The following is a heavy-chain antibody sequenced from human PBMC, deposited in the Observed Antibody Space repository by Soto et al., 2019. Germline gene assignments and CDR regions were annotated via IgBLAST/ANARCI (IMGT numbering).Heavy chain of an antibody. CDR2: IWYDGSNK. Sequence: QVQLVESGGGVVQPGRSLRLSCAASGFTFSSYGIHWVRQAPGKGLEWVAVIWYDGSNKYYADSVKGRFTISRDNSKNTLYLQMNSLRAEDTAVYYCARGHLGEPHFDLGGRGTLVTVSS. CDR3: ARGHLGEPHFDL. V-gene: IGHV3-33*01. D-gene: IGHD3-16*01. CDR1: GFTFSSYG. J-gene: IGHJ2*01.